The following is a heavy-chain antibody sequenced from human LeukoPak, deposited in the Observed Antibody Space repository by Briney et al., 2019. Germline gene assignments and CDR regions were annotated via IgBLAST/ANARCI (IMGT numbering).Heavy chain of an antibody. D-gene: IGHD7-27*01. J-gene: IGHJ2*01. CDR3: ASIDWGSGSYWSFHV. CDR2: IKSDGSST. CDR1: GFTFSNYW. V-gene: IGHV3-74*01. Sequence: PGGSLRLSCAASGFTFSNYWMHWVRQVPGKGLVWLSRIKSDGSSTTYADSVKGRFTISRDNAKNTLYLQMNSLRADDTAVYYCASIDWGSGSYWSFHVWGRGTLVTVSS.